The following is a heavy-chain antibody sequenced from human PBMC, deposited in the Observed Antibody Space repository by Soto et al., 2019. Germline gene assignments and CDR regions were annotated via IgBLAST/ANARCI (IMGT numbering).Heavy chain of an antibody. J-gene: IGHJ6*02. D-gene: IGHD3-22*01. Sequence: EVQLVESGGGLVKPGGSLRLSCAASGFTFSTYNMNWVRQAPGKGLEWVSSISSSSSYIYYADSVKGRFTISRDNAKNSLYLQMNRLRAEDTAVYYCARVVDYYDPSYYYGIDVWGQVTTFTVSS. CDR2: ISSSSSYI. V-gene: IGHV3-21*01. CDR1: GFTFSTYN. CDR3: ARVVDYYDPSYYYGIDV.